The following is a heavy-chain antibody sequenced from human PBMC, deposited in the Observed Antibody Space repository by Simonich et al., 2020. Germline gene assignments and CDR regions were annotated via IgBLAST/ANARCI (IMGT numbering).Heavy chain of an antibody. Sequence: EVQLVESGGGLVQPGGSLKLSCAASGFTFSGSAMHGVRRASGKGREWVGRIRSKANSYATAYAASVKGRFTISRDDSKNTAYLQMNSLKTEDTAVYYCTRSLHPYSSSRDYWGQGTLVTVSS. CDR2: IRSKANSYAT. J-gene: IGHJ4*02. CDR3: TRSLHPYSSSRDY. V-gene: IGHV3-73*02. D-gene: IGHD6-13*01. CDR1: GFTFSGSA.